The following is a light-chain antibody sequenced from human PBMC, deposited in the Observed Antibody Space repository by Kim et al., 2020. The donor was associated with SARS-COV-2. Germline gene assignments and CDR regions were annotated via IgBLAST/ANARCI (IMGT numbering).Light chain of an antibody. J-gene: IGLJ1*01. CDR3: SSYTSSSTRV. CDR1: SSDIGGYEY. V-gene: IGLV2-14*03. Sequence: QSALTQPASVSGSPGQSITISCTGTSSDIGGYEYVSWYQQHPGKAPKLMIFDVNNRPSGVSSRFSGSKSGNTASLTISGLQAEDEADYYCSSYTSSSTRVFGTGTKVTVL. CDR2: DVN.